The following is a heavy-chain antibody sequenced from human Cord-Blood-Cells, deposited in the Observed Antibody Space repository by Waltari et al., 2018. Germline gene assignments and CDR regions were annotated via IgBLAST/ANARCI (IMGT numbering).Heavy chain of an antibody. Sequence: QLQLQESGPGLVKPSETLSLTCTVSGGSISSSSYYLGWIRQPPGKGLEWIGGIYYSGSTFYYPALKGRVTISVDTSKNQFSLKLSSVTAADTAVYYCAKTHYYDSSGYLDYWGQGTLVTVSS. D-gene: IGHD3-22*01. CDR2: IYYSGST. J-gene: IGHJ4*02. V-gene: IGHV4-39*01. CDR1: GGSISSSSYY. CDR3: AKTHYYDSSGYLDY.